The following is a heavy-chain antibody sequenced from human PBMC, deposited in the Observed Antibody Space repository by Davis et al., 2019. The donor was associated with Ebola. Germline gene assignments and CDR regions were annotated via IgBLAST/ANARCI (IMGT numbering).Heavy chain of an antibody. CDR2: IYYSGST. J-gene: IGHJ4*02. V-gene: IGHV4-31*03. D-gene: IGHD6-19*01. CDR3: ARGAPYSSGLDY. CDR1: GGSISSGGYY. Sequence: MPSDTLSLTCTVSGGSISSGGYYWSWIRQHPGKGLEWLGYIYYSGSTYYNPSLKSRVTISVDTSKNQFSLKLSSVTAADTAVYYCARGAPYSSGLDYWGQGTLVTVSS.